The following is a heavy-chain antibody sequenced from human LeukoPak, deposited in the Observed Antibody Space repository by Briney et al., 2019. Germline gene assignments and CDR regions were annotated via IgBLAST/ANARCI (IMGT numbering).Heavy chain of an antibody. D-gene: IGHD3-22*01. CDR3: ATGNYYDSRGYYTFGH. Sequence: GGSLRLSCAASGFTFNNHWMHWVRQAPGKGLVWVSRINGDGSTTSYADSVKGGFTISRDNAKNTLYLQMSSLRAEDTAVYYCATGNYYDSRGYYTFGHWGQGTLVTVSS. CDR2: INGDGSTT. CDR1: GFTFNNHW. J-gene: IGHJ4*02. V-gene: IGHV3-74*01.